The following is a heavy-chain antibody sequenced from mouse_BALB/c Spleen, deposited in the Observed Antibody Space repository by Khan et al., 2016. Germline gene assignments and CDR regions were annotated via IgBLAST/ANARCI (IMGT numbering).Heavy chain of an antibody. J-gene: IGHJ3*01. CDR3: ERAGYYGYLAY. D-gene: IGHD1-2*01. CDR1: GFDFSRYW. Sequence: EVKLLESGGGLVQPGGSLKLSCAASGFDFSRYWMSWVRQAPGKGLEWIGEINPDSSTINYTPSLKDKFNITRDNAKNTLYLQMSKVRSEDTALYYCERAGYYGYLAYWGQGTLVTVSA. CDR2: INPDSSTI. V-gene: IGHV4-1*02.